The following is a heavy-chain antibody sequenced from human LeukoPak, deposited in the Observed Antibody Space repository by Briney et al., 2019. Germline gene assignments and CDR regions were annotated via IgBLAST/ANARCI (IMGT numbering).Heavy chain of an antibody. V-gene: IGHV1-46*01. CDR3: AREGSSSSSYYYYYMDV. D-gene: IGHD6-6*01. Sequence: GASVKVSCKASGYTFTSYYMHWVRQAPGQGLEWMGIINPSGGSTSYAQKFQGRVTMTRDTSTSTVYMGLSSLRSEDTAVYYCAREGSSSSSYYYYYMDVWGKGTTVTVSS. J-gene: IGHJ6*03. CDR2: INPSGGST. CDR1: GYTFTSYY.